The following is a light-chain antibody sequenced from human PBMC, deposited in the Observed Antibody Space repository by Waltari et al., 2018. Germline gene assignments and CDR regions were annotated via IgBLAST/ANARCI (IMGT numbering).Light chain of an antibody. CDR3: HSRDASGVAGS. V-gene: IGLV3-19*01. CDR1: SLRSYY. Sequence: SSELTQDPAVSVAMGQTVRITCQGDSLRSYYASWYQQRPGQASILVIYDKNNRPSGVPDLFSGSSSHNTGSLTITGAQAEDEASYYCHSRDASGVAGSFGGGTKLTVL. J-gene: IGLJ2*01. CDR2: DKN.